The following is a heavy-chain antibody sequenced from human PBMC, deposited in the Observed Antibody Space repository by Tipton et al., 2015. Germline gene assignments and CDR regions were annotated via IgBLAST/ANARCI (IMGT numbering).Heavy chain of an antibody. CDR2: LYYTGST. J-gene: IGHJ2*01. D-gene: IGHD3/OR15-3a*01. Sequence: GLVKPSETLSLTCTVSGASITSSSYYWGWIRQSPGRGPEWIGSLYYTGSTYYNPSLQSRAIISVDTSRNHFSLNLNSVTAADTAMYYCARLWGTGMAFWYFDLWGRGTLVTVSS. CDR3: ARLWGTGMAFWYFDL. V-gene: IGHV4-39*02. CDR1: GASITSSSYY.